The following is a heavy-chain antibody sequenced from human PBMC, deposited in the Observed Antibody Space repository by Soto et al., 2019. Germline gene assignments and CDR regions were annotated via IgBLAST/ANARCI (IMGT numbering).Heavy chain of an antibody. CDR2: ISDTSGGT. Sequence: GGSLRLSCAASGVNFSSYAMNWVRQAPGKGLEWVSTISDTSGGTFYAGSVKGRFTISRDNSKNTLYLQMHSLRADDSAIYFCAVGRHKTSGSNTWFDPWGRGTLVTVSS. J-gene: IGHJ5*02. D-gene: IGHD3-22*01. CDR1: GVNFSSYA. CDR3: AVGRHKTSGSNTWFDP. V-gene: IGHV3-23*01.